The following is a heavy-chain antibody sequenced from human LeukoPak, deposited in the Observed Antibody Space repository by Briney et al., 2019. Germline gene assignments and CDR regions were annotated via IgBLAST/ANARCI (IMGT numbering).Heavy chain of an antibody. CDR2: IIPIFGTA. V-gene: IGHV1-69*05. CDR3: ASRGGNYVDYYYMDV. CDR1: GYTFTSYD. D-gene: IGHD1-26*01. J-gene: IGHJ6*03. Sequence: GASVKVSCKASGYTFTSYDINWVRQAPGQGLEWMGEIIPIFGTANYAQKFQGRVTITTDESTSTAYMELSSLRSEDTAVYYCASRGGNYVDYYYMDVWGKGTTVTVSS.